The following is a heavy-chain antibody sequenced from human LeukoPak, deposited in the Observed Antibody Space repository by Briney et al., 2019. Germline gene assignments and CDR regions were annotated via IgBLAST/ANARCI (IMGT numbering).Heavy chain of an antibody. CDR3: ARGIVGATTGD. Sequence: ASVKVSCTASGYTFTGYYIHWVRQAPGQGLEWMGWINPNTGGTNYAQKFQGRVTMTRDTSTSTASMDLSRLTSDDTAVYFCARGIVGATTGDWGQGTLVTVSS. CDR1: GYTFTGYY. CDR2: INPNTGGT. V-gene: IGHV1-2*02. J-gene: IGHJ4*02. D-gene: IGHD1-26*01.